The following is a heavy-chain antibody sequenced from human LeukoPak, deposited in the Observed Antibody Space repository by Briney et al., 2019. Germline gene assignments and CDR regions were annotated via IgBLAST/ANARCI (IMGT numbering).Heavy chain of an antibody. CDR2: IWYDGSNK. J-gene: IGHJ4*02. D-gene: IGHD2-2*01. Sequence: GASLRLSCAASGFTFSSYWMSWVRQAPGKGLEWVAVIWYDGSNKYYADSVKGRFTISRDNSKNTLYLQMNSLRAEDTAVYYCARDLNYASDYWGQGTLVTVSS. CDR3: ARDLNYASDY. V-gene: IGHV3-33*08. CDR1: GFTFSSYW.